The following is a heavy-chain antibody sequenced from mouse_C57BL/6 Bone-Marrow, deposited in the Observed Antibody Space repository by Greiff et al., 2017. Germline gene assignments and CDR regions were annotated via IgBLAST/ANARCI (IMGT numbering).Heavy chain of an antibody. Sequence: QVQLQQPGAELVRPGTSVKLSCKASGYTFTSYWMHWVKQRPGQGLEWIGVIDPSDSYTNYNQKFKGKATLTVDTSSSTAYMQLSSLTSEDSAVYYCARPPWSRGGYWGQGTTLTVSS. J-gene: IGHJ2*01. V-gene: IGHV1-59*01. CDR1: GYTFTSYW. CDR3: ARPPWSRGGY. CDR2: IDPSDSYT.